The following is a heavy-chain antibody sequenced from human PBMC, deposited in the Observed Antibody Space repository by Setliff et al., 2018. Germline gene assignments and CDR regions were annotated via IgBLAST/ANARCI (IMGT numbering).Heavy chain of an antibody. Sequence: GASLKISCKGSGDTFISHWIGWVRQMPGRGLERLGVIYPADSDTRYNPAFQGQVTVSADKSINTAYLQWSSLKASDTAMYYCAAYDSGRYDDAFDIWGQGTMVTVSS. CDR2: IYPADSDT. CDR1: GDTFISHW. V-gene: IGHV5-51*01. D-gene: IGHD3-10*01. CDR3: AAYDSGRYDDAFDI. J-gene: IGHJ3*02.